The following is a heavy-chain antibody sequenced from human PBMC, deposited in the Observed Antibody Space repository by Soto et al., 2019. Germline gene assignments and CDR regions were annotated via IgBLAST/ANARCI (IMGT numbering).Heavy chain of an antibody. D-gene: IGHD2-2*02. V-gene: IGHV3-30-3*01. Sequence: QVQLVESGGGVVQPGRSLRLSCAASGFTFSSYAMHWVRQAPGKGLEWVAVISYDGSNKYYADSVKGRFTISRDNSKNTLYLQMNSLRAEDTSGYYCVRSELVLVPAAIAPPASPYYGMDVRGQGTAVTVSS. CDR2: ISYDGSNK. J-gene: IGHJ6*02. CDR3: VRSELVLVPAAIAPPASPYYGMDV. CDR1: GFTFSSYA.